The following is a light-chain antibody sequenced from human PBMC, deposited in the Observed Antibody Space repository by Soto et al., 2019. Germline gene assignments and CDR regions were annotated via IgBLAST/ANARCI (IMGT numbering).Light chain of an antibody. Sequence: EVVMTQSPATLSVSPGERVTLSCRASQSVRSNLAWYQQKPGQSPRLLIYGASTRATGIPVRFSGSGSGTDFTLTITRLEPEDSAVYFCQQYTGPPTTFGQGTRLEIK. V-gene: IGKV3-15*01. CDR3: QQYTGPPTT. CDR2: GAS. J-gene: IGKJ5*01. CDR1: QSVRSN.